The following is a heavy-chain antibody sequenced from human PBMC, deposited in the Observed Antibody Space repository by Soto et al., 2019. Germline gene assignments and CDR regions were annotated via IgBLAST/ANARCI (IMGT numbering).Heavy chain of an antibody. J-gene: IGHJ6*02. Sequence: QVQLVQSAGEVKKPGASAIVSCQASGYTFRNYIIAWLRQAPGQGLDWMGWISPYNGNTNYARKFRCRVTLTTDTSKSAAYLELRNLGSDDAATYYCARYCAGNACYSRHYYAMDVWGQGTTVSVSS. CDR3: ARYCAGNACYSRHYYAMDV. D-gene: IGHD2-21*02. CDR2: ISPYNGNT. V-gene: IGHV1-18*01. CDR1: GYTFRNYI.